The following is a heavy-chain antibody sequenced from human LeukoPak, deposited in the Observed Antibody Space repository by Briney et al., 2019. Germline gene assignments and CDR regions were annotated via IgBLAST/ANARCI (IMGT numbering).Heavy chain of an antibody. CDR1: GGTFSSYA. CDR2: INTNTGNP. Sequence: ASVKVSCKASGGTFSSYAISWVRQAPGQGLEWMGWINTNTGNPTYAQGFTGRFVFSLDTSVSTAYLQISSLKAEDTAVYYCASSVTSIVVEYWGQGTLVTVSS. V-gene: IGHV7-4-1*02. D-gene: IGHD3-22*01. CDR3: ASSVTSIVVEY. J-gene: IGHJ4*02.